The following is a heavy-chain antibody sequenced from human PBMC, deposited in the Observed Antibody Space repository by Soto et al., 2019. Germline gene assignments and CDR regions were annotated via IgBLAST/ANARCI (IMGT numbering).Heavy chain of an antibody. Sequence: QVQLVESGGGVVQPGRSLRLSCAASGFTFSSYGMHWVRQAPGKGLEWVAVISYDGSNKYCADSVKGRFTISRDNSKNTLYLQMNSLRAEDTAVYYCAKDGGAVAGFDYWGQGTLVTVSS. V-gene: IGHV3-30*18. D-gene: IGHD6-19*01. J-gene: IGHJ4*02. CDR2: ISYDGSNK. CDR1: GFTFSSYG. CDR3: AKDGGAVAGFDY.